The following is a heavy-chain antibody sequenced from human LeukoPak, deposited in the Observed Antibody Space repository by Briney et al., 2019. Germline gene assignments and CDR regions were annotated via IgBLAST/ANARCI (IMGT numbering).Heavy chain of an antibody. CDR1: GFTFSSCA. CDR3: AKGPDSSGYASSAEY. J-gene: IGHJ4*01. Sequence: GGSLRLSCAASGFTFSSCAMSWVRQAPGKGLEWVSAISSNGGNTYYADSVKGRFTISRDNSKDTLYLQMNSLRAEDTAAYYCAKGPDSSGYASSAEYWGQGTLVTVSS. D-gene: IGHD3-22*01. V-gene: IGHV3-23*01. CDR2: ISSNGGNT.